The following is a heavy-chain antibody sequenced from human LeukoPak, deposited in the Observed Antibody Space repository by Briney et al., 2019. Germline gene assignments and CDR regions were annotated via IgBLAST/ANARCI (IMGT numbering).Heavy chain of an antibody. CDR1: GGTFSSYA. J-gene: IGHJ4*02. V-gene: IGHV1-69*05. D-gene: IGHD5-12*01. CDR3: ARDRRYSGYDSFDY. Sequence: SVKVSCKASGGTFSSYAISWVRQAPGQGLEWMGMILPIFGTANYAQKFQGRVTITTDESTSTAYMELSSLRSEDTAVYYCARDRRYSGYDSFDYWGQGTLVTVSS. CDR2: ILPIFGTA.